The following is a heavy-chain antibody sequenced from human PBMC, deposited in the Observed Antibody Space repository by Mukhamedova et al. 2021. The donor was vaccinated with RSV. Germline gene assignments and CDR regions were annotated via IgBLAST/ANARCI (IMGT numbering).Heavy chain of an antibody. Sequence: NWVRQAPGKELEWLASISSGSGTIYYADSVKGRFTASRDNAKNALFLQMDSLRAEDTAGYYCTRILGTVNYYYYMGVRGEGSTVT. CDR2: ISSGSGTI. J-gene: IGHJ6*03. V-gene: IGHV3-21*01. CDR3: TRILGTVNYYYYMGV. D-gene: IGHD7-27*01.